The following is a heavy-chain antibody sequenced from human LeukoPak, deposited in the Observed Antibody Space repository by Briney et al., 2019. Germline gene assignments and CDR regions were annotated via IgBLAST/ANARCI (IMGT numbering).Heavy chain of an antibody. J-gene: IGHJ4*02. CDR3: AKAGSSSASY. V-gene: IGHV3-23*01. CDR2: ISGSGGST. Sequence: WVSAISGSGGSTYYADSVKGRFTISRDNSKNTLYLQMNSLRAEDTAVYYCAKAGSSSASYWGQGTLVTVSS. D-gene: IGHD2-2*01.